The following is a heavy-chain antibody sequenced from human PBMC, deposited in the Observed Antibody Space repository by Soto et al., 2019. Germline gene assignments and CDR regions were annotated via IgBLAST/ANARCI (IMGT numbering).Heavy chain of an antibody. CDR1: GFTFSSYS. J-gene: IGHJ3*02. CDR2: ISSSSSTI. V-gene: IGHV3-48*01. Sequence: GGSLRLSCAASGFTFSSYSMNWVRQAPGKGLEWVSYISSSSSTIYYADSVKGRFTISRDNAKNSLYLQMNSLRAEDTAVYYCAREDALQRLWFGEGWGAFDIWGQGTMVTVSS. D-gene: IGHD3-10*01. CDR3: AREDALQRLWFGEGWGAFDI.